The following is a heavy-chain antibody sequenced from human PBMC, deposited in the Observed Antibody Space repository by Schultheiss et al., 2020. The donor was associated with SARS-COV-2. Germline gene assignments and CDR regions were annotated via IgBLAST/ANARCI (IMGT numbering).Heavy chain of an antibody. CDR2: IYPGDSDT. CDR1: GYSFASYW. D-gene: IGHD1-1*01. V-gene: IGHV5-51*01. CDR3: ARREQQLVDDAFDI. Sequence: GESLKISCKGSGYSFASYWIGWVRQMPGKGLEWMGIIYPGDSDTRYSPSFQGQVTISADKSISTAYLQWSSLKASDSAMYYCARREQQLVDDAFDIWGQGTMVTVSS. J-gene: IGHJ3*02.